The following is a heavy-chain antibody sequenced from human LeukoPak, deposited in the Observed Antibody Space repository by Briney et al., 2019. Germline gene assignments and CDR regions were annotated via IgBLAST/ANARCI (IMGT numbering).Heavy chain of an antibody. CDR1: GYTFTGYY. V-gene: IGHV1-2*02. CDR3: ARSPRYYYDSSGYYYFDY. J-gene: IGHJ4*02. D-gene: IGHD3-22*01. Sequence: ASVKDSCKASGYTFTGYYMHWVRQAPGQGLEWMGWINPNSGGTNYAQKFQGRVTMTRDTSISTAYMELSSLRSEDTAVYYCARSPRYYYDSSGYYYFDYWGQGTLVTVSS. CDR2: INPNSGGT.